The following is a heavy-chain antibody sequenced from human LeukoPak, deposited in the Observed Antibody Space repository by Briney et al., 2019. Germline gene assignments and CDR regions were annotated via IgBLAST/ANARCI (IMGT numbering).Heavy chain of an antibody. CDR3: ARDEREATWPHDFDY. CDR1: GGSISSSSYY. CDR2: IYYSGST. D-gene: IGHD1-26*01. V-gene: IGHV4-39*07. J-gene: IGHJ4*02. Sequence: SETLSLTCTVSGGSISSSSYYWGWIRQPPGKGLEWIGSIYYSGSTYYNPSLKSRVTISVDTSKNQFSLKLSSVTAADTAVYYCARDEREATWPHDFDYWGQGTLVTVSS.